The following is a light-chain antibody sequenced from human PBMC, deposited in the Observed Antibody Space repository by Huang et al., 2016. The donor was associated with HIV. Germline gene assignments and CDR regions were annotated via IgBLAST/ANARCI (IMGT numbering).Light chain of an antibody. J-gene: IGKJ1*01. CDR3: QHYNNWPPWT. CDR2: GAS. CDR1: QGVSNN. V-gene: IGKV3D-15*01. Sequence: EIVMTQSSATLSVSPGERATLSCRASQGVSNNIAWYQQKPGQTPRLLLHGASTRATGIAAKFSGRGSGTDFTLTITSLQPEDSAVYYCQHYNNWPPWTFGPGTQVEI.